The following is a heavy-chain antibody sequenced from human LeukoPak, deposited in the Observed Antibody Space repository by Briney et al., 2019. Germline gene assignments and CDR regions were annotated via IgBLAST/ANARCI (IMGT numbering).Heavy chain of an antibody. CDR2: IYYSGST. D-gene: IGHD2/OR15-2a*01. CDR3: ARGSMPDY. Sequence: SETLSLTCTVSGDSISSGDYYSSWIRQPPGKGLEWIGYIYYSGSTYYNPSLKSRVTISVDTSKNQFSLKLNSVTAADTAVYFCARGSMPDYWGQGTLVTVSS. V-gene: IGHV4-30-4*08. J-gene: IGHJ4*02. CDR1: GDSISSGDYY.